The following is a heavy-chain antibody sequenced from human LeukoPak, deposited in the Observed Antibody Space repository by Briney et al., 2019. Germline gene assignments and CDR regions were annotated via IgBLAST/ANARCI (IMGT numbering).Heavy chain of an antibody. D-gene: IGHD3-9*01. V-gene: IGHV1-8*03. CDR2: MNPNSANT. Sequence: GASVKVSCKASGYTFTNYDINWVRQATGQGLEWMGWMNPNSANTGYAQKFQGRVTITRNTSITTAYMELSSLRSEDTAVYYCATSVRYSDWSFFRLAYWGQGTQVTVSS. J-gene: IGHJ4*02. CDR3: ATSVRYSDWSFFRLAY. CDR1: GYTFTNYD.